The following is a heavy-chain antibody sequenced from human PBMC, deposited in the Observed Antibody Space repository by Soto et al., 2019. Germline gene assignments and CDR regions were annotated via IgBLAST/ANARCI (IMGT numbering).Heavy chain of an antibody. CDR3: ARDLYPGYGDNSSNY. V-gene: IGHV1-8*01. J-gene: IGHJ4*02. Sequence: QVQLVQSGAEVKKPGASVKVSCKASGYTFTSYDINWVRQATGQGLEWMGWMNPISGNTGYAQQFQGRVTMTRNTSLTTAYMELSSLRSEDTAVYYCARDLYPGYGDNSSNYCGQGPLVTVSS. D-gene: IGHD4-17*01. CDR1: GYTFTSYD. CDR2: MNPISGNT.